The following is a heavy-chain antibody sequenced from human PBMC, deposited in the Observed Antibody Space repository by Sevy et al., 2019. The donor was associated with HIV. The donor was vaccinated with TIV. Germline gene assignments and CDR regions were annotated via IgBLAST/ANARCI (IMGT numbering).Heavy chain of an antibody. CDR2: ISGSGDST. J-gene: IGHJ3*01. D-gene: IGHD3-3*01. CDR3: AKLYYDFWSGYYPHTFDF. CDR1: GFTFSNYA. V-gene: IGHV3-23*01. Sequence: GGSLRLSCAASGFTFSNYAMSWVRQAPGKGLEWVSDISGSGDSTYYADSVKGRFTISRDNSKNTLYLQMSSLRVDDRAVYYCAKLYYDFWSGYYPHTFDFWGQGTMVTVSS.